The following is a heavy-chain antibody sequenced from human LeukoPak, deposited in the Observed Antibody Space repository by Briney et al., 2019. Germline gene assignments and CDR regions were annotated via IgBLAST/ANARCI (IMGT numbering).Heavy chain of an antibody. V-gene: IGHV1-2*02. D-gene: IGHD3-9*01. CDR2: INPNSGGT. CDR1: GYTFTGYY. J-gene: IGHJ4*02. CDR3: ARVPSHFDWGDDY. Sequence: ASVEVSCKASGYTFTGYYMHWVRQAPGQGLEWMGWINPNSGGTNYAQKFQSRVTMTRDTSISTAYMELSRLRSDDTAVYYCARVPSHFDWGDDYWGQGTLVAVSS.